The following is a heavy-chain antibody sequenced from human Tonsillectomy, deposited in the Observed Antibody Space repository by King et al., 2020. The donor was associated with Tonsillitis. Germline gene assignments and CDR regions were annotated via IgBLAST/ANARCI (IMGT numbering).Heavy chain of an antibody. CDR1: GGSFSGYY. Sequence: VQLQQWGAGLLKPSETLSLTCAVYGGSFSGYYWSWIRPPPGKGLEWIGEINHSGSTNYNPSLKSRVTISVDTSKNQFSLKLSSVTAADTAVYYCARVPSYSSGWYNYWGQGTLVTVSS. CDR3: ARVPSYSSGWYNY. CDR2: INHSGST. J-gene: IGHJ4*02. V-gene: IGHV4-34*01. D-gene: IGHD6-19*01.